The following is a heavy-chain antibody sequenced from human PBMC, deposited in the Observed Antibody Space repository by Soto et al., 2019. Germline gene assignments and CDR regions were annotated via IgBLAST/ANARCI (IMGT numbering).Heavy chain of an antibody. D-gene: IGHD6-19*01. CDR3: ARLAGTGNYYYYGMDV. CDR2: IYPGDSDT. Sequence: GESLKISCKVSGYSFTSYWIGCVRQMPGKGLEWMGIIYPGDSDTRYSPSFQGQVTISADKSISTAYLQWSSLKASDTAMYYCARLAGTGNYYYYGMDVWGQGTTVTVSS. CDR1: GYSFTSYW. V-gene: IGHV5-51*01. J-gene: IGHJ6*02.